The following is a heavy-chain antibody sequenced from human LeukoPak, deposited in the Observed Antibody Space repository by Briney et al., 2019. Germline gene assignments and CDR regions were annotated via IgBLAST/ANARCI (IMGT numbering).Heavy chain of an antibody. CDR2: IIPIFGTA. Sequence: SVKVSCKASGGTFSSYAISWVRQAPGQGLEWMGGIIPIFGTANYAQKFQGRVTITTDESTSTAYMELSSLRSEDTAVYYCARGEDYYDSSRLNYWGQGTLVTVSS. CDR3: ARGEDYYDSSRLNY. J-gene: IGHJ4*02. D-gene: IGHD3-22*01. V-gene: IGHV1-69*05. CDR1: GGTFSSYA.